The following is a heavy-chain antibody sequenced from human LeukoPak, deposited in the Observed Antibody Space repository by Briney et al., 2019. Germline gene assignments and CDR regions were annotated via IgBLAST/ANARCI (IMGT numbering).Heavy chain of an antibody. J-gene: IGHJ4*02. CDR1: GFTFSSYE. CDR2: ISSSGSTI. D-gene: IGHD3/OR15-3a*01. CDR3: ARVLGGTGTPFDY. V-gene: IGHV3-48*03. Sequence: PGGSLRLSCAASGFTFSSYEMNWVRQAPGKGLEWVSYISSSGSTIYYADSVKGRFTISRDNAKNSLYLQMNSLRAEDTAVYYCARVLGGTGTPFDYWGQGTLVTVSS.